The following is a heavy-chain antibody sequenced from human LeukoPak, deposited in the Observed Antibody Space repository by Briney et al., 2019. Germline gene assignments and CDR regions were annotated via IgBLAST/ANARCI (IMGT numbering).Heavy chain of an antibody. CDR1: GFTFSSYW. Sequence: GGSLRLSCAASGFTFSSYWMHWVRQAPGKGLKWVSAISGSGGSTYYADSVKGRFTISRDNSKNTLYLQMNSLRAEDTAVYYCAKDWSLGVKGSYFDYWGQGTLVTVSS. D-gene: IGHD3-16*01. CDR3: AKDWSLGVKGSYFDY. CDR2: ISGSGGST. V-gene: IGHV3-23*01. J-gene: IGHJ4*02.